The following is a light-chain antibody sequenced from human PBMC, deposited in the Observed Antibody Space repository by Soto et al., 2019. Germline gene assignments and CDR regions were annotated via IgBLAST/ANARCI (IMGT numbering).Light chain of an antibody. CDR3: AAWDDSLNGYV. V-gene: IGLV1-44*01. CDR2: NNN. J-gene: IGLJ1*01. CDR1: TSNIGSNT. Sequence: QSVLTQPPSASGTPGQGVPISCSGITSNIGSNTVNWYQQLPGTAPKLLIYNNNQLPSGVPDRFSGSKSGTSASLAIGGLQSEDEADYYCAAWDDSLNGYVFGTGTKLTVL.